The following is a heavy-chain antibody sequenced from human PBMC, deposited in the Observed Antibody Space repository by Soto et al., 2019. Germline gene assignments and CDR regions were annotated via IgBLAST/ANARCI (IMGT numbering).Heavy chain of an antibody. V-gene: IGHV1-18*01. D-gene: IGHD3-3*01. CDR2: ISGYNGNT. CDR1: GYTFTNYG. J-gene: IGHJ4*02. Sequence: QVQLVQSGVEVKKTGASVKVSCKASGYTFTNYGITWVRQAPGQGLEWLGWISGYNGNTNYAQKFQGRVTMTTDTYTSKAYMALRSMRHDDTAVHYCARGGRFAVADTDYWGQGHLLNVSS. CDR3: ARGGRFAVADTDY.